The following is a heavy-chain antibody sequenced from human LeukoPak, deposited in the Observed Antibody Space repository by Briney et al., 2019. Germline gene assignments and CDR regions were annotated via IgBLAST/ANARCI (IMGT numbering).Heavy chain of an antibody. CDR2: ISWNSGSI. V-gene: IGHV3-9*01. D-gene: IGHD1-1*01. J-gene: IGHJ5*02. CDR1: GFTFDVYA. CDR3: AKDSRAGTTFNWFDP. Sequence: GGSLRLSCAASGFTFDVYAMHWVRHGPGEGLEWVSGISWNSGSIGYADSVKGRFTISRDNAKNSLYLQMNSLRAEDTALYYCAKDSRAGTTFNWFDPWGQGTLVTVSS.